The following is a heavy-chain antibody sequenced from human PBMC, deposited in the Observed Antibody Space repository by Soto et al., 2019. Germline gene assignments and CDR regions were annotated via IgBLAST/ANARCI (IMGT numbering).Heavy chain of an antibody. J-gene: IGHJ6*02. CDR3: AREPESSITSCYTSYYYYGMDV. Sequence: SQTLSLTGAISGDSVSSNSAAWNWIRQSPSRGLEWLGKTYYRSKWYNDYAVSVKSRITTNPDTSKNQFSLQLNSVTPEDTAVYYCAREPESSITSCYTSYYYYGMDVWGQGPTVTVS. CDR2: TYYRSKWYN. CDR1: GDSVSSNSAA. V-gene: IGHV6-1*01. D-gene: IGHD2-2*02.